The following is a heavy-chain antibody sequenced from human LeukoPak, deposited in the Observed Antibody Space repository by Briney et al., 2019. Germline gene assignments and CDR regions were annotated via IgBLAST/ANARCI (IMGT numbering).Heavy chain of an antibody. V-gene: IGHV3-48*01. CDR2: ISSSSNTI. Sequence: GGSLRLSCAASGFTFSSYSMNWIRQAPGKGLEWISYISSSSNTIYYADSVKGRFTISRDNANHSLYLQMKSLRAEDTAVYYCARGNVGPDYWGQATLVTVSS. J-gene: IGHJ4*02. CDR3: ARGNVGPDY. CDR1: GFTFSSYS. D-gene: IGHD1-1*01.